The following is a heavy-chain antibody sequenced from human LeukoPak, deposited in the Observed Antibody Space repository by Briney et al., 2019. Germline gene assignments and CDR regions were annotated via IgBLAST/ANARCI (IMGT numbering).Heavy chain of an antibody. CDR3: AKDRIVVVVAATVFDY. CDR1: GFTFSSYA. D-gene: IGHD2-15*01. Sequence: GGSLRLSCAASGFTFSSYAMSWVRLAPGKGLEWVSAISGSGGSTYYADSVKGRFTISRDNSKNTLYPQMNSLRAEDTAVYYCAKDRIVVVVAATVFDYWGQGTLVTVSS. V-gene: IGHV3-23*01. J-gene: IGHJ4*02. CDR2: ISGSGGST.